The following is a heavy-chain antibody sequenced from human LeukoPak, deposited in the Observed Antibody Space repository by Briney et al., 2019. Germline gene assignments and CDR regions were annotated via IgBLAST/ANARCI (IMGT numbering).Heavy chain of an antibody. Sequence: VASVKVSCKASGGTFSSYTISWVRQAPGQGLEWMGRIIPILGIANYAQKFQGRVTITTDESTSTAYMELSSLRSEDTAVYYCARGAMLSRWYNWFDPWGQGTLVTVSS. CDR2: IIPILGIA. D-gene: IGHD3-10*02. CDR3: ARGAMLSRWYNWFDP. J-gene: IGHJ5*02. V-gene: IGHV1-69*16. CDR1: GGTFSSYT.